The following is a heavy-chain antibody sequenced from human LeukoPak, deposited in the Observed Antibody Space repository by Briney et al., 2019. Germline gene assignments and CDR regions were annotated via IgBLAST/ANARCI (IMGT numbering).Heavy chain of an antibody. CDR1: GFTFSSYA. D-gene: IGHD3-3*01. Sequence: PGRSLRLSCAASGFTFSSYAMHWVRQAPGKGLEWEAVISYDGSNKYYADSVKGRFTISRDNSKNTLYLQMNSLRAEDTAVYYCARDQRITIFGVVSYNWFDPWGQGTLVTVSS. J-gene: IGHJ5*02. V-gene: IGHV3-30-3*01. CDR3: ARDQRITIFGVVSYNWFDP. CDR2: ISYDGSNK.